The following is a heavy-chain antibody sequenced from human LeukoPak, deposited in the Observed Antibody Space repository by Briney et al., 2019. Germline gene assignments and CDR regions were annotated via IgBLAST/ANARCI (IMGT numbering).Heavy chain of an antibody. CDR1: GASVSSGSYY. V-gene: IGHV4-61*01. CDR3: ARVRGSTSCPDY. D-gene: IGHD2-2*01. CDR2: MYFSGST. Sequence: TSETLSLTCNVSGASVSSGSYYWSWIRQSPGKGLEWIGYMYFSGSTNYDPSLKSRVSMSVDTSKNQFSLKLSSVTAEDTAVYYCARVRGSTSCPDYWGQGTLVTVSS. J-gene: IGHJ4*02.